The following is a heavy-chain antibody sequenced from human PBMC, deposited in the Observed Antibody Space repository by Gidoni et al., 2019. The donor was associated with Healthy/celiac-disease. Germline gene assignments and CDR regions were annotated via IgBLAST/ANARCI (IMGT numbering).Heavy chain of an antibody. CDR1: GGSFSGYS. J-gene: IGHJ4*02. D-gene: IGHD3-16*01. V-gene: IGHV4-34*01. CDR3: ARGRIRWAY. Sequence: QVHLQQWGAGLLKPSETLSLTCAVYGGSFSGYSWIWLRQPPGKGLEWIGEINHSGSTNYNPALKSRCTISVDTSKNQFSLKLSSVTAADTAVYYCARGRIRWAYWGQGTLVTVSA. CDR2: INHSGST.